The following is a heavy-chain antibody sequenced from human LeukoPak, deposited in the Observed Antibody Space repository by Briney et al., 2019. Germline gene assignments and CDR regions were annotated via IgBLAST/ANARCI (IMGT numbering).Heavy chain of an antibody. Sequence: ASVKASCKASGYTFTSYGISWVRQAPGQGLEWMGWISAYNGNTNYAQKLQGRVTMTTDTSTSTAYMELRSLRSDDTAVYYCARSTSEPTAFDYWGQGTLVTVSS. CDR3: ARSTSEPTAFDY. J-gene: IGHJ4*02. CDR1: GYTFTSYG. CDR2: ISAYNGNT. V-gene: IGHV1-18*01. D-gene: IGHD2-2*01.